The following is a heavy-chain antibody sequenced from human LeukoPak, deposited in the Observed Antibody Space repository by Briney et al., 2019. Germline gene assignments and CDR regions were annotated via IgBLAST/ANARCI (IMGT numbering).Heavy chain of an antibody. V-gene: IGHV3-43*02. CDR3: ARRCEGVDSCYMYYLDS. CDR2: ISADGGST. CDR1: GLNFDDSA. Sequence: TGGSLRLSCVASGLNFDDSAMHWVRQAPGKGLEWVSLISADGGSTFSADSVKGRFSISRDNSKNSLYLQMNSLRDEDTAMYYCARRCEGVDSCYMYYLDSWGQGTLVTVSS. D-gene: IGHD2-15*01. J-gene: IGHJ4*02.